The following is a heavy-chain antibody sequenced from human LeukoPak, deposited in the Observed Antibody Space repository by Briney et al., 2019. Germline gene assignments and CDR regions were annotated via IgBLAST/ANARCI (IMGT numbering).Heavy chain of an antibody. J-gene: IGHJ4*02. CDR1: GFTFSDFG. CDR3: AKDLKPGAPDY. V-gene: IGHV3-30*02. Sequence: GGSLRLSCAASGFTFSDFGMLWVRQAPGKGLEWVAVIRYNGDNQLYTDSVKGRFTISRDNSKNMLCLQMISLKTEDTAMYFCAKDLKPGAPDYWGQGTLVTVSS. D-gene: IGHD1-26*01. CDR2: IRYNGDNQ.